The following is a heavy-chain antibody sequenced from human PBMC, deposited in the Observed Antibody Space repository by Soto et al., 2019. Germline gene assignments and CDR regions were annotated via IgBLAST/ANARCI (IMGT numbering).Heavy chain of an antibody. V-gene: IGHV3-33*01. CDR3: ATLGPY. J-gene: IGHJ4*02. CDR2: IWFDGSNK. CDR1: GFTFSSYG. Sequence: PGGSLRLSCAASGFTFSSYGMHWVRQAPGKGLEWVAVIWFDGSNKFYADSVKGRFTISRDNSKNTVSLQMNSLRDEDSAAYYCATLGPYWGQGTLVTVSS.